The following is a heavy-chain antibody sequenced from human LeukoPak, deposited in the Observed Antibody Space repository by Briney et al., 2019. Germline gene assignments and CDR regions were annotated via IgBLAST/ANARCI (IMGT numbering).Heavy chain of an antibody. CDR1: GGSFSGYY. CDR3: ARGAAGAGL. CDR2: INHSGST. V-gene: IGHV4-34*01. J-gene: IGHJ3*01. D-gene: IGHD1-26*01. Sequence: PSETLSLTCAVYGGSFSGYYWSWIRQPPGKGLEWIGEINHSGSTNYNPSLKSRVTISVDTSKNQFSLKLSSVTAADTAVYYCARGAAGAGLWGQGTMVTVSS.